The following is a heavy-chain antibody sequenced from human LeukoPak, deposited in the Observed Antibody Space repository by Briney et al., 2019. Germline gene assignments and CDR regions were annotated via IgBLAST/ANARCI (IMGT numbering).Heavy chain of an antibody. D-gene: IGHD2-15*01. V-gene: IGHV3-30-3*01. CDR1: GFTFSGYA. CDR2: ISYDGSNK. J-gene: IGHJ4*02. Sequence: GGSLRLSCAASGFTFSGYAMHWVRQAPGKGLEWVAVISYDGSNKYYADSVKGRFTISRDNSKNTLYLQMNSLRAEDTAVYYCARDPSFVVAAHTFDYWGQGTLVTVSS. CDR3: ARDPSFVVAAHTFDY.